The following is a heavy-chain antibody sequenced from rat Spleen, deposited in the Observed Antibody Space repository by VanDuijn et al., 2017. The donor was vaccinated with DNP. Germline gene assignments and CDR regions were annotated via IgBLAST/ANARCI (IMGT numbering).Heavy chain of an antibody. V-gene: IGHV2-47*01. J-gene: IGHJ2*01. CDR1: GLSLTSNS. D-gene: IGHD1-10*01. CDR3: TREREPNNNPFYFDC. Sequence: QVQLKESGPGLVQPSQTLSLTCTVSGLSLTSNSVSWIRQPPGKGLEWMGVISTGGNTYYNSALKSRLSISRDTSKSQVFLRMNSLQTEDTAIYFCTREREPNNNPFYFDCWGQGVMVTVSS. CDR2: ISTGGNT.